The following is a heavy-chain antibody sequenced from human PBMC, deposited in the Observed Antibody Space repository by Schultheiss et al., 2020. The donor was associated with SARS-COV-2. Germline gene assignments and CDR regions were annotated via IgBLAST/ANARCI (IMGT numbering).Heavy chain of an antibody. D-gene: IGHD3-3*01. J-gene: IGHJ4*02. CDR1: GGSISSGGYY. V-gene: IGHV4-31*03. CDR3: ARDDFWSGYCFDY. Sequence: SETLSLTCTVSGGSISSGGYYWSWIRQHPGKGLEWIGYIYYSGSTYYNPSLKSRVTISVDTSKNQFSLKLSSVTAADTAVYYCARDDFWSGYCFDYWGQGTLVTVSS. CDR2: IYYSGST.